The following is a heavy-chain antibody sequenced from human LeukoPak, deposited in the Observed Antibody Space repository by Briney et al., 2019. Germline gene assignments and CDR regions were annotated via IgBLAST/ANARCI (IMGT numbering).Heavy chain of an antibody. V-gene: IGHV3-15*01. D-gene: IGHD1-26*01. Sequence: GGSLRLSCAACGFPFSKAWMSWVRQAPGKGLEGVGGIKSKTEGGIKDYAEQVKGRFTISRDDSKNPLYLQMNSLKTEDTAVYYCTTDFVGATTSDYWGQGTLVTVSS. CDR3: TTDFVGATTSDY. CDR2: IKSKTEGGIK. CDR1: GFPFSKAW. J-gene: IGHJ4*02.